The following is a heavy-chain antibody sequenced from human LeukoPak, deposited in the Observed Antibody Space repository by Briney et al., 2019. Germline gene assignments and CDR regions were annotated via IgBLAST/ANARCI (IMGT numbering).Heavy chain of an antibody. D-gene: IGHD3-10*01. Sequence: GGPLRLSCAASGFTFSSYEMNWVRQAPGKGLEWVSYIRSSGSTKYYADSVKGRFTISRDNAKDTLFLQMTSLRVEDTAVYSCASLLTPYHGSGGGGVDVWGQGTTVTVSS. J-gene: IGHJ6*02. CDR3: ASLLTPYHGSGGGGVDV. V-gene: IGHV3-48*03. CDR1: GFTFSSYE. CDR2: IRSSGSTK.